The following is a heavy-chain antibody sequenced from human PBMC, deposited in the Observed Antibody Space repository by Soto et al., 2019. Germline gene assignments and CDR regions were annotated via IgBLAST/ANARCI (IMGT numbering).Heavy chain of an antibody. Sequence: PGESLKISCKASGYSFTSYWIAWVRQMPGKGLEWMGTIYPGDSDTRYSPSLQGQVTISADKSISTAYLQWSSLNASDTAMYYCGISSLTDSDGYYYGMDVWGQGTTVTVSS. CDR1: GYSFTSYW. CDR2: IYPGDSDT. D-gene: IGHD3-3*02. V-gene: IGHV5-51*01. J-gene: IGHJ6*02. CDR3: GISSLTDSDGYYYGMDV.